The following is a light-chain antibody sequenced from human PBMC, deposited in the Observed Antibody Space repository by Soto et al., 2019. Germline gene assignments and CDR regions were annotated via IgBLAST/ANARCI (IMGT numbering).Light chain of an antibody. V-gene: IGKV3-20*01. Sequence: EIVLTQSPGTLSLSPGKRATLSSRASQSVSSSYLAWYQQKPGQAPRLLIYGASSRATGIPDRFSGSGSGTDFTLTISRLEPEDFAVYYCQQYGSSPPLTFGQGTKV. CDR3: QQYGSSPPLT. CDR2: GAS. J-gene: IGKJ1*01. CDR1: QSVSSSY.